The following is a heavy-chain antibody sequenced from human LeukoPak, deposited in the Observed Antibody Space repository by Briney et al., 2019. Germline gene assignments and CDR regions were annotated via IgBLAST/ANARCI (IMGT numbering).Heavy chain of an antibody. CDR2: IYPGGSNG. CDR3: ARHFHSAWFGF. V-gene: IGHV5-51*01. Sequence: GESLKISCKCSGFDFTAYGIAWVRQMPGKGLEWMGNIYPGGSNGRYSASFQGQVTMSADKSITTVYLQWSSLKASDTAMYYCARHFHSAWFGFWGQGSLVTVSS. CDR1: GFDFTAYG. J-gene: IGHJ4*02. D-gene: IGHD5-18*01.